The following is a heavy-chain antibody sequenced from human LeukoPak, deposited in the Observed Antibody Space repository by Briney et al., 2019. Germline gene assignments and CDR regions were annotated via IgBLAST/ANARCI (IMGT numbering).Heavy chain of an antibody. Sequence: PGGSLRLSCSASGFTFSSYAMHWVRQAPGKGLEYVSAISSNGGSTYYADSVKGRFTISRDNSKNTLYLQMSSLRAEDTAVYYCVKDMWPIWLVVVNASYYYGMDVWGQGTTVTVSS. CDR2: ISSNGGST. D-gene: IGHD2-21*01. J-gene: IGHJ6*02. CDR3: VKDMWPIWLVVVNASYYYGMDV. CDR1: GFTFSSYA. V-gene: IGHV3-64D*09.